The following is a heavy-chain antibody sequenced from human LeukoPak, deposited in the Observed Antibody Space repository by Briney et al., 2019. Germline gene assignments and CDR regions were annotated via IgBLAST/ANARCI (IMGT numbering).Heavy chain of an antibody. V-gene: IGHV4-4*07. J-gene: IGHJ5*01. Sequence: MTSETLSLTCTVSGGSISSYYWSRIRQPAGKGLEWIGRIYTSGSTNYNPSLKSRVTMSVDTSKNQFSLKLSSVTAADTAVYYCARDLSLGRHRDGEPFDSWGQGTLVIVSS. CDR1: GGSISSYY. CDR3: ARDLSLGRHRDGEPFDS. CDR2: IYTSGST. D-gene: IGHD4-17*01.